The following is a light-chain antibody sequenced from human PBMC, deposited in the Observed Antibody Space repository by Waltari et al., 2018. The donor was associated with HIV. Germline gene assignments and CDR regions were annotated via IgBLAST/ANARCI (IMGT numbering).Light chain of an antibody. Sequence: SYEVSQPPSVPVSPGQTARISCSGAQLAANYVSWYQQKPGQSPVLVIFQHNKRPSGIPERFSGSKSGNTATLTIRGTQTMDDADYFCQTWDTSTASYVFGTGTTVTVL. V-gene: IGLV3-1*01. CDR2: QHN. J-gene: IGLJ1*01. CDR1: QLAANY. CDR3: QTWDTSTASYV.